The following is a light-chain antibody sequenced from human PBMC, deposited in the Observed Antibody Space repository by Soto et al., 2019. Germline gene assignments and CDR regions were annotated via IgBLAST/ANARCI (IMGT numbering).Light chain of an antibody. V-gene: IGLV1-51*01. J-gene: IGLJ2*01. CDR2: DDN. CDR3: GSGDSSLSAVL. CDR1: SSNIGKYY. Sequence: SVLTQPPSVSAAPGQKVPISCSGSSSNIGKYYVSWYQQLLRTAPKLLIFDDNKRPSGIPDRFSGSKSGTSATLDITVLQTEDEADYYCGSGDSSLSAVLFGGGTKVTVL.